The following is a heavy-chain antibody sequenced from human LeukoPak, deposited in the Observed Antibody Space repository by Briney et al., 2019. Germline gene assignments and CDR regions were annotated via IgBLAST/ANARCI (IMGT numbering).Heavy chain of an antibody. Sequence: PGGSLRLSCAASGFTFSSYSMNWVRQAPGKGLEWASYISSSSSTIYYADSVKGRFTISRDNAKNSLYLQMNSLRDEDTAVYYCAGGDRGTDDYWGQGTLVTVSS. CDR2: ISSSSSTI. CDR1: GFTFSSYS. J-gene: IGHJ4*02. CDR3: AGGDRGTDDY. V-gene: IGHV3-48*02. D-gene: IGHD3-16*01.